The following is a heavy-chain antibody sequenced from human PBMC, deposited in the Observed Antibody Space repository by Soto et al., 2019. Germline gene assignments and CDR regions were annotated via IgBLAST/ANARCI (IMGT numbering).Heavy chain of an antibody. J-gene: IGHJ1*01. D-gene: IGHD3-22*01. CDR2: IWYDGSNK. Sequence: QVQLVESGGGVVQPGRSLRLSCAASGFTFSSYGMHWVRQAPGKGLEWVAVIWYDGSNKYYADSVKGRFTISRDNSKNTLYLQMNSLRAEDTAVYYCARGGSSGPIPLYQHWGQGTLVTVSS. CDR1: GFTFSSYG. V-gene: IGHV3-33*01. CDR3: ARGGSSGPIPLYQH.